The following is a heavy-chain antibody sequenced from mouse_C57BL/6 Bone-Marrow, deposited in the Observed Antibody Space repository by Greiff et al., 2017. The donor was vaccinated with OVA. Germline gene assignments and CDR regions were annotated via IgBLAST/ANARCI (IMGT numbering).Heavy chain of an antibody. D-gene: IGHD1-1*01. Sequence: QQSGAELARPGASVKLSCKASGYTFTSYGISWVKQRTGQGLEWIGEIYPRSGNTYYNEKFKGKATLTADKSSSTAYMELRSLTSEDSAVYFCARSAHYYGSPWYFDVWGTGTTVTVSS. CDR1: GYTFTSYG. J-gene: IGHJ1*03. CDR2: IYPRSGNT. CDR3: ARSAHYYGSPWYFDV. V-gene: IGHV1-81*01.